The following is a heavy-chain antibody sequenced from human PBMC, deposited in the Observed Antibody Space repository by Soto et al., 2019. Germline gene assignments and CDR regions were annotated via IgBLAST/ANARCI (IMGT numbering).Heavy chain of an antibody. CDR3: ARGRIVVAGSSAYYGMAV. Sequence: VNVSRKAVGDSLRINAFSWVRQDPGQGLEWMGGIIPVFGMVNYAHNFQGRVMITADESMGTTYLELSSLRSEDTAVYYCARGRIVVAGSSAYYGMAVWGQGTKVIVSS. CDR1: GDSLRINA. J-gene: IGHJ6*02. D-gene: IGHD6-19*01. V-gene: IGHV1-69*01. CDR2: IIPVFGMV.